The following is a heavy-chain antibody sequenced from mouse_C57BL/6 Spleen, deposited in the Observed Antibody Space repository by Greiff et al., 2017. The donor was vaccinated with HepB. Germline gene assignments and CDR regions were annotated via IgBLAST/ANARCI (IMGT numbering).Heavy chain of an antibody. CDR1: GYTFTDYN. CDR2: INPNNGGT. V-gene: IGHV1-18*01. J-gene: IGHJ4*01. Sequence: EVQLQQSGPELVKPGASVKIPCKASGYTFTDYNMDWVKQSHGKSLEWIGDINPNNGGTIYNQKFKGKATLTVDKSSSTAYMELRSLTSEDTAVYYCARLRQGYYAMDYWGQGTSVTVSS. D-gene: IGHD2-12*01. CDR3: ARLRQGYYAMDY.